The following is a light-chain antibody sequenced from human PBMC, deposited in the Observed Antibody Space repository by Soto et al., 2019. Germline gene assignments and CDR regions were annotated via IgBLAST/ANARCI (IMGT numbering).Light chain of an antibody. Sequence: EIVLTQSPATLSLSPVERATLSCRASQSVSTYLAWYQQRPGQAPRLLIYDASSRAPGIPARFSGSGSGTDFTLTISSLEPEDFALYYCQHRSNWPPFTFGPGTKVDIK. CDR3: QHRSNWPPFT. CDR1: QSVSTY. CDR2: DAS. J-gene: IGKJ3*01. V-gene: IGKV3-11*01.